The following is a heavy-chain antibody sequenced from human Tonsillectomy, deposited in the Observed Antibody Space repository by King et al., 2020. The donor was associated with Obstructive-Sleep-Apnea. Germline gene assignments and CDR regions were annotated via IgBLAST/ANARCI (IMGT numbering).Heavy chain of an antibody. V-gene: IGHV5-51*01. CDR3: ARGRGAAATGWFDP. CDR1: GYSFTSYW. Sequence: VQLVESGAEVKKPGESPKISCKGSGYSFTSYWIGWVRQMPGKGLEWMGIIYPGDSDTRYSPSFQGQVTISADKSISTAYLQWNSLKASDTAIFFCARGRGAAATGWFDPWGQGTLVTVSS. D-gene: IGHD6-13*01. J-gene: IGHJ5*02. CDR2: IYPGDSDT.